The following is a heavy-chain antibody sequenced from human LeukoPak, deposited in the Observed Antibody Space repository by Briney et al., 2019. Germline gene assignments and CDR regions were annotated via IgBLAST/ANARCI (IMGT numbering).Heavy chain of an antibody. CDR2: IGGSGGST. CDR1: GFTFSSYA. D-gene: IGHD5-18*01. V-gene: IGHV3-23*01. J-gene: IGHJ4*02. Sequence: PGGSLRLSCAASGFTFSSYAMSWVRQAPGQGLGWVSAIGGSGGSTYYADSVKGRFTISRDNSQNTLYLQMNSLRDGATAVYYCDNARRSTAMVMLLSDYWGQGTLVTVSS. CDR3: DNARRSTAMVMLLSDY.